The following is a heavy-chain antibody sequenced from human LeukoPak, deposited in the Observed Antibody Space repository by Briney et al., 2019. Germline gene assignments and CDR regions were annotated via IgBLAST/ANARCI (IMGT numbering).Heavy chain of an antibody. J-gene: IGHJ4*02. V-gene: IGHV4-34*01. CDR2: INHSGST. D-gene: IGHD3-10*01. CDR3: AREKDYYGSGSFGY. CDR1: GGSFSGYY. Sequence: KPSETLSLTCAVYGGSFSGYYWSWIRQPPGKGLEWIGEINHSGSTNYNPSLKSRVTISVDTSRNQFSLKLSSVTAADTAVYYCAREKDYYGSGSFGYWGQGALVTISS.